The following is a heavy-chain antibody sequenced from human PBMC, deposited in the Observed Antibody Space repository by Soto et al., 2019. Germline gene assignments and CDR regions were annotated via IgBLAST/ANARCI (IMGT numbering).Heavy chain of an antibody. V-gene: IGHV4-30-4*01. J-gene: IGHJ5*02. CDR1: GGSISSGDYY. Sequence: SETLSLTCTVSGGSISSGDYYWSWIRQPPGKGLEWIGYIYYSGSTYYNPSLKSRVTISVDTSKNQFSLKLSSVTAADTAVYYCARAGDSSGYGLGNWFGPWGQGTLVTVSS. CDR3: ARAGDSSGYGLGNWFGP. D-gene: IGHD3-22*01. CDR2: IYYSGST.